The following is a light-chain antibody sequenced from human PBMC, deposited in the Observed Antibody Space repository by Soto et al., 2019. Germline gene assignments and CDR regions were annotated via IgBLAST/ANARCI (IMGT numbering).Light chain of an antibody. Sequence: QSALTQPASVSGSPGQSITISCTGTSSDLGDYNYVSWYQLHPGEAPKLMIYDVTNRPSGVSNRFSGSKSGNTASLTISGLQAEDETDYYCSSYTSTNTLVFGTGTQVTVL. CDR1: SSDLGDYNY. V-gene: IGLV2-14*01. CDR2: DVT. J-gene: IGLJ1*01. CDR3: SSYTSTNTLV.